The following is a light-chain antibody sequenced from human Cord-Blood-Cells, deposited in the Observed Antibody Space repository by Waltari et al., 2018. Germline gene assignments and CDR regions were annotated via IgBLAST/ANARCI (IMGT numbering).Light chain of an antibody. CDR3: QQYNNWPPLT. V-gene: IGKV3-15*01. J-gene: IGKJ4*01. CDR2: GAS. CDR1: QSVSSN. Sequence: EIVMPQSPATLSVSPGERATLSFRSSQSVSSNLAWYQQKPGQAPRLLIYGASTRATGIPARFSGSGSGTEFTLTISSLQSEDFAVYYCQQYNNWPPLTFGGGTKVEIK.